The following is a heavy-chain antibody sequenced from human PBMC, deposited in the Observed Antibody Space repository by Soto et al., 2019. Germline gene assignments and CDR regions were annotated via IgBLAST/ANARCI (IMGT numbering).Heavy chain of an antibody. V-gene: IGHV3-9*01. CDR2: ISYNSGSV. CDR1: GFTFDDYA. J-gene: IGHJ4*02. D-gene: IGHD3-3*01. CDR3: SISKVGFWRGYYSDRAFDH. Sequence: EVQLVESGGGLVQPGNSLRLSCAGSGFTFDDYAMHWVRQAPGKGLEWVSGISYNSGSVGYADSVSGRFNISRDRAKKSLYLEMNSLKTEDTAFYYCSISKVGFWRGYYSDRAFDHWGQGTLVTVSS.